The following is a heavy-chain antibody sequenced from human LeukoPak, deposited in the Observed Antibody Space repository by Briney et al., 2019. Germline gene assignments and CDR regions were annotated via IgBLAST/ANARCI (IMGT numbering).Heavy chain of an antibody. D-gene: IGHD6-13*01. CDR2: INIDGSST. CDR3: ARGTATTAGIDY. CDR1: GVTFSSHW. Sequence: KSGGSLRLSCATSGVTFSSHWMHWVRQAPGEGLVWVSRINIDGSSTTYGDPAKGRFTVSRDSATLFLQMNSLRVDDTAIYYCARGTATTAGIDYWGLGTLVTVSS. J-gene: IGHJ4*02. V-gene: IGHV3-74*01.